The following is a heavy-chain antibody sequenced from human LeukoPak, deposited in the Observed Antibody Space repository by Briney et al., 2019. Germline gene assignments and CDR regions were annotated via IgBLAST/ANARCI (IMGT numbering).Heavy chain of an antibody. CDR1: GFTFSSYG. V-gene: IGHV3-30*18. CDR2: ISYDGSNK. CDR3: AKDLGVTIFGVVIYGMDV. D-gene: IGHD3-3*01. J-gene: IGHJ6*02. Sequence: GRSLRLSCAASGFTFSSYGMHWVRQAPGKGLEWVVVISYDGSNKYYADSVKGRFTISRDNSKNTLYLQMNSLRAEDTAVYYCAKDLGVTIFGVVIYGMDVWGQGTTVTVSS.